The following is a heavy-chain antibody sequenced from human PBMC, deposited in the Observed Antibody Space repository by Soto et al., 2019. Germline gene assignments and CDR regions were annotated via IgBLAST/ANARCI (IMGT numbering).Heavy chain of an antibody. CDR3: ARRYGSCFDY. D-gene: IGHD5-18*01. CDR1: GGSISSYY. CDR2: IYYSGST. Sequence: QVQLQESGPGLVKPSETLSLTCTVSGGSISSYYWSWIRQPPGKGLEWIGYIYYSGSTNYNPSLKSRVTISVDTSTHQCSLKLRSVTAADTAVYSCARRYGSCFDYWGQGTLVTVSS. V-gene: IGHV4-59*08. J-gene: IGHJ4*02.